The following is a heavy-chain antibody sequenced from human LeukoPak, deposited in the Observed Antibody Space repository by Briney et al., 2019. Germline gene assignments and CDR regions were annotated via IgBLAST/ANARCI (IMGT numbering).Heavy chain of an antibody. Sequence: GGSLRLSCSASGFTFSSYWVTWVRQAPGKGLEWVANVKQDGSEKNYVDSVRGRFTISRDNSKNSLYLQMNSLRAEDTALYYCAKDRAYGYESFDIWGQGTMVTVSS. CDR3: AKDRAYGYESFDI. D-gene: IGHD4-17*01. CDR2: VKQDGSEK. CDR1: GFTFSSYW. J-gene: IGHJ3*02. V-gene: IGHV3-7*03.